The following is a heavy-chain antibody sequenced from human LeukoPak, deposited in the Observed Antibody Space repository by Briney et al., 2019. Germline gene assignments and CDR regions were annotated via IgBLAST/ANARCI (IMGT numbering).Heavy chain of an antibody. V-gene: IGHV3-30-3*01. Sequence: PGGSLKLSCAASGFTFSSYAMHWVRQAPGKGLEWVAVISYDGSNKYYADSVKGRFTISRDNSKNTLYLQMNSLRAEDTAVYYCAKAEIGVAAVASWGQGTLVTVSS. CDR2: ISYDGSNK. D-gene: IGHD2-15*01. CDR1: GFTFSSYA. J-gene: IGHJ5*02. CDR3: AKAEIGVAAVAS.